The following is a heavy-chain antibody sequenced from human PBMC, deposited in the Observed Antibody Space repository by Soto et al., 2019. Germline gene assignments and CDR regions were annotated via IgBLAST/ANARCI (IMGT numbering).Heavy chain of an antibody. CDR1: GGSISTYY. Sequence: QVQLQESGPGLVKPSETLSLTCTVSGGSISTYYWSWIRQPPGKGLEYIGYIFYSGSTNYNPSLNSRVTISIDTSKYQFSLRLNSVTAADTAVYYCARTSRLGGYYYLDVWGKGATVTVSS. CDR2: IFYSGST. J-gene: IGHJ6*03. V-gene: IGHV4-59*01. D-gene: IGHD3-16*01. CDR3: ARTSRLGGYYYLDV.